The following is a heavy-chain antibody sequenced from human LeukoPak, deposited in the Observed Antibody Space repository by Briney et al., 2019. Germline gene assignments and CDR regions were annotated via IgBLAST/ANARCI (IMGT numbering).Heavy chain of an antibody. CDR3: AKDRTVGASYWYFDL. J-gene: IGHJ2*01. D-gene: IGHD1-26*01. V-gene: IGHV3-23*01. Sequence: PGGSLRLSCAASGFTFSSYAMSWVRQAPGKGLEWVSAISGSGGSTYYADSVKGRFTISRDSSKNTLFLQMNTLRAEDTAIYYCAKDRTVGASYWYFDLWGRGTLVTVSS. CDR2: ISGSGGST. CDR1: GFTFSSYA.